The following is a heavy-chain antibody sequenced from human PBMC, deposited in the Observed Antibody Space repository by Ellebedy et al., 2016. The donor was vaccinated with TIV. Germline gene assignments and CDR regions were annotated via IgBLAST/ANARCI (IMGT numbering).Heavy chain of an antibody. CDR2: LTADCRST. Sequence: GESLKISXAASGFSLSNSFMSWIRQAPGKGLEWVSTLTADCRSTYFADSVKGRFTISRDNSKNTVYLQMNSLRSEDTAVYYCRPGHYSDAWGQGTLVTVSS. V-gene: IGHV3-23*01. CDR1: GFSLSNSF. J-gene: IGHJ4*02. CDR3: RPGHYSDA.